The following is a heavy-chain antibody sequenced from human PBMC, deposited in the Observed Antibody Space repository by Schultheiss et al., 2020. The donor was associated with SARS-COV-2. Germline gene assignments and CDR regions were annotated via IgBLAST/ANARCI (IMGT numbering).Heavy chain of an antibody. V-gene: IGHV3-15*01. Sequence: GGSLRLSCAASGFTFDDYGMTWVRQAPGKGLEWVGRIYMKTDGETTDYAAPVKGRFTISRDDSKNTLYLQMNSLKTEDTAVYYCTTYDSGSCLSWGQGTLVTVSS. CDR2: IYMKTDGETT. CDR1: GFTFDDYG. J-gene: IGHJ5*02. D-gene: IGHD3-10*01. CDR3: TTYDSGSCLS.